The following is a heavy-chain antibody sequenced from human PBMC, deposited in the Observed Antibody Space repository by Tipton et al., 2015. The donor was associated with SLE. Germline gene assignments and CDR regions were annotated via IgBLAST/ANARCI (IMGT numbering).Heavy chain of an antibody. CDR2: ISSSSSYI. CDR1: GFTFSSYS. CDR3: VKDNGIAGRHHSYYGMDV. J-gene: IGHJ6*02. V-gene: IGHV3-21*04. Sequence: GSLRLSCAASGFTFSSYSMNWVRQAPGKGLEWVSSISSSSSYIYYADSVKGRFTISRDNAKNSLYLQMNSLRAEDTAFYYCVKDNGIAGRHHSYYGMDVWGQGTTVTVSS. D-gene: IGHD6-6*01.